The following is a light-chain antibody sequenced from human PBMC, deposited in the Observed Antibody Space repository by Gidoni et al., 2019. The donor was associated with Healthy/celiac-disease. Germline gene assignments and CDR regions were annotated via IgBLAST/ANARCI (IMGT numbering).Light chain of an antibody. CDR1: QSVLYSSNNQNY. V-gene: IGKV4-1*01. Sequence: DIVMTQSPDSLALSLGERATINCKSSQSVLYSSNNQNYLDWYQQKPGQPPKLLIYWASTRESGVPDRFSGSGSGTDFTLNISSLQAEDVAVYDCQQYYSTPPTFGGGTKVEIK. CDR2: WAS. CDR3: QQYYSTPPT. J-gene: IGKJ4*01.